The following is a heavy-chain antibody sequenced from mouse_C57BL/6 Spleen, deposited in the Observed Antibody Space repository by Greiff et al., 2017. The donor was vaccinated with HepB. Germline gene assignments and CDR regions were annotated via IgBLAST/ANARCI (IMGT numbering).Heavy chain of an antibody. V-gene: IGHV1-15*01. CDR1: GYTFTDYE. D-gene: IGHD1-1*01. CDR3: TRYYYGRDYAMDY. J-gene: IGHJ4*01. CDR2: IDPETGGT. Sequence: QVQLQQSGAELVRPGASVTLSCKASGYTFTDYEMHWVKQTPVHGLEWIGAIDPETGGTAYNQKFKGKAILTADKSSSTAYMELRSLTSEDSAVYYCTRYYYGRDYAMDYWGQGTSVTVSS.